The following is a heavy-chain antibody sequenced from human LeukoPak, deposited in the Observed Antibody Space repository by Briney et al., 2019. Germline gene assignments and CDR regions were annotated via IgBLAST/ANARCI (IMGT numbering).Heavy chain of an antibody. CDR3: ATLTYYYDSSGYGEGDFYYYYYMDV. CDR1: GYTFTGYY. CDR2: IIPIFGTA. Sequence: ASVKVSCKASGYTFTGYYMHWVRQAPGQGLEWMGGIIPIFGTANYAQKFQGRVTITADKSTSTAYMELSSLRSEDTAVYYCATLTYYYDSSGYGEGDFYYYYYMDVWGKGTTVTVSS. D-gene: IGHD3-22*01. V-gene: IGHV1-69*06. J-gene: IGHJ6*03.